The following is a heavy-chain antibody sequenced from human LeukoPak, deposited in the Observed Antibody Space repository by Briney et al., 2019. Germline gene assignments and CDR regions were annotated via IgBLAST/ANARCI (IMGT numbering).Heavy chain of an antibody. CDR3: ARGPRGGWYFDL. D-gene: IGHD3-10*01. CDR1: GYTFTGYC. V-gene: IGHV1-8*03. Sequence: ASVKVSCKASGYTFTGYCMHWVRQAPGQGLEWMGWMNPNSGNTGYAQKFQGRVTITRNTSISTAYMELSSLRSEDTAVYYCARGPRGGWYFDLWGRGTLVTVSS. J-gene: IGHJ2*01. CDR2: MNPNSGNT.